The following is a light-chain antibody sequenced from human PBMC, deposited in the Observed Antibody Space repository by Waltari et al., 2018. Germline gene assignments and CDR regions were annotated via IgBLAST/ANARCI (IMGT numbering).Light chain of an antibody. J-gene: IGKJ4*01. CDR3: QQYDGIVVT. V-gene: IGKV3-20*01. Sequence: EIVLTQSPGTLSLSPGDRATLSCRASPTVSTIALSWYQQKPGQAPRVLIYSTYNRATGIPDMFSGSGSGTDFTLTINRLAPEDFAMYYCQQYDGIVVTFGGGTKVEI. CDR2: STY. CDR1: PTVSTIA.